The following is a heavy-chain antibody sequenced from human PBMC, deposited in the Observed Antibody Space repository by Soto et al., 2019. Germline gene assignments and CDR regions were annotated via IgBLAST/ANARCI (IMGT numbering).Heavy chain of an antibody. CDR2: TWHDGSKK. Sequence: GGSLRLSCAASRFTFSNYGMHWVRQAPGKGLEWVAVTWHDGSKKYYVDSVKGRFTISRDNSKNTLYLQMNSLRAEDTAVYYCGRHDGSGYLNYWGQGTLVTVSS. V-gene: IGHV3-33*08. D-gene: IGHD3-22*01. J-gene: IGHJ4*02. CDR3: GRHDGSGYLNY. CDR1: RFTFSNYG.